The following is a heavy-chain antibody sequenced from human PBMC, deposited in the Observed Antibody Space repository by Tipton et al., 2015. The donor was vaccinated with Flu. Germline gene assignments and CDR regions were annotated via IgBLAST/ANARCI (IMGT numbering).Heavy chain of an antibody. CDR3: ARHSSTDYGDYLNFDY. CDR2: IYHSGST. V-gene: IGHV4-38-2*01. Sequence: TLSLTCAVSGYSISSGYYWGWIRQPPGKGLEWIGSIYHSGSTYYNPSLKSRVTISVDTSKNQFSLKLSSVTAADTAEYYCARHSSTDYGDYLNFDYWGQGNLVNVSS. D-gene: IGHD4-17*01. J-gene: IGHJ4*02. CDR1: GYSISSGYY.